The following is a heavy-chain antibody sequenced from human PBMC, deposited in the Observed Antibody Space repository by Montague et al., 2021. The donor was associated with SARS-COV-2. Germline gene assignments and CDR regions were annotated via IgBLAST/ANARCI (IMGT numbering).Heavy chain of an antibody. CDR2: IDCDGDK. J-gene: IGHJ6*02. CDR1: GFSLRTAGTC. CDR3: ARMSWVAPRCYYEGMDV. Sequence: PALVKPTQTLTLTCTFSGFSLRTAGTCVLWILQPPVKAPQCLSRIDCDGDKYYSSTLDTRVSISTDTAKTQVVLTLTNVDPMTTATYYCARMSWVAPRCYYEGMDVGGQGTAVTVSS. D-gene: IGHD2-15*01. V-gene: IGHV2-70*11.